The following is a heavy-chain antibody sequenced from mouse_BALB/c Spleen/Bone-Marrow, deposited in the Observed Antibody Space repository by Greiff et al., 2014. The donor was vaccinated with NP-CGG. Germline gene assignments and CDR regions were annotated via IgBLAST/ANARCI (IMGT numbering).Heavy chain of an antibody. Sequence: EVQLQQSGAELVKPGASVKLSCTASGFNIKDTYMHWAKQRPEQGLEWIGRIDPANGDITYDPKFQGKATITADTSSNTAYLQLSGLTSEDTAVYYCARGGNYGWFAYWGQGTLVTVSA. CDR1: GFNIKDTY. J-gene: IGHJ3*01. V-gene: IGHV14-3*02. D-gene: IGHD2-1*01. CDR3: ARGGNYGWFAY. CDR2: IDPANGDI.